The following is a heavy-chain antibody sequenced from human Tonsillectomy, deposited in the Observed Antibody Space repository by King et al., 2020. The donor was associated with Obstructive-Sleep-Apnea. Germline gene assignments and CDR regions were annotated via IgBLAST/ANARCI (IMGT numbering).Heavy chain of an antibody. J-gene: IGHJ4*02. V-gene: IGHV3-64D*09. CDR2: ISSTGSDT. D-gene: IGHD2-21*01. CDR3: VKAYWIRRSYILES. Sequence: VQLVESGGGLVQPGGSLRLSCEASGFNFYTHAMVWVRQVPGKGLEYVSAISSTGSDTYHGDSMKGRVTISRDNAKSTVYLQVSSLRREDTAVYHCVKAYWIRRSYILESGGRGTRVTVPS. CDR1: GFNFYTHA.